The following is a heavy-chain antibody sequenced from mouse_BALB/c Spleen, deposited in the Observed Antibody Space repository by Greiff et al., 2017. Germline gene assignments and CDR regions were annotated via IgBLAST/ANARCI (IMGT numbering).Heavy chain of an antibody. D-gene: IGHD2-14*01. V-gene: IGHV5-6-5*01. Sequence: EVNVVESGGGLVKPGGSLKLSCAASGFTFSSYAMSWVRQTPEKRLEWVASISNGGSTYYPDSMKGRFTISRDNARNILYLQMSSLRSEDTAMYYCARVSYRVDWYFDVWGAGTTVTVSS. CDR3: ARVSYRVDWYFDV. CDR1: GFTFSSYA. J-gene: IGHJ1*01. CDR2: ISNGGST.